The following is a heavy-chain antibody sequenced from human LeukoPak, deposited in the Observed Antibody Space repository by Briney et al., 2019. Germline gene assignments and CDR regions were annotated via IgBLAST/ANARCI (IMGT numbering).Heavy chain of an antibody. CDR1: GFTFSSYS. CDR3: ARDHYYYDSSGYCN. J-gene: IGHJ4*02. CDR2: ISSSSSYI. D-gene: IGHD3-22*01. Sequence: GGSLRLSCAAPGFTFSSYSMNWVRQAPGKGLEWVSSISSSSSYIYYADSVKGRFTISRDNAKNSLYLQMNSLRAEDTAVYYCARDHYYYDSSGYCNWGQGTLVTVSS. V-gene: IGHV3-21*01.